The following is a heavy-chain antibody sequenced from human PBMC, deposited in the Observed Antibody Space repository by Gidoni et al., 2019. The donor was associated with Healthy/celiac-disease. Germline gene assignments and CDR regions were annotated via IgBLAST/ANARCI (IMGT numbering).Heavy chain of an antibody. CDR1: GYTFTSYY. CDR2: INPSGGST. J-gene: IGHJ6*02. V-gene: IGHV1-46*01. CDR3: ARASRQYCSGGSCYSGSSGYYGMDV. D-gene: IGHD2-15*01. Sequence: QVQLVQSGAEVKKPGASVKVSCKASGYTFTSYYMHWVRQGPGQGLEWMGIINPSGGSTSYAQKFQGRVTMTRDTSTSTVYMELSSLRSEDTAVYYCARASRQYCSGGSCYSGSSGYYGMDVWGQGTTVTVSS.